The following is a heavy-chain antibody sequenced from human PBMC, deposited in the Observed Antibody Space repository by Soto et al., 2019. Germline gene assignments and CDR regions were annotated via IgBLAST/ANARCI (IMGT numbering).Heavy chain of an antibody. CDR2: INPNIGGT. CDR1: GYTFTGYY. V-gene: IGHV1-2*02. J-gene: IGHJ5*02. D-gene: IGHD3-3*01. CDR3: ARGPFTIFGVVIGWFDP. Sequence: GXSVKGSFRGSGYTFTGYYMHWGRQAPVQGLEWTGWINPNIGGTNYSQKFQGRVTITRDTSASTAYMELSSLRSEDTAVYYCARGPFTIFGVVIGWFDPWGQGTLVTVS.